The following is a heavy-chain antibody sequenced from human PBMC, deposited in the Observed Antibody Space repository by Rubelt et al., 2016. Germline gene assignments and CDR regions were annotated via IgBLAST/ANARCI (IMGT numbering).Heavy chain of an antibody. D-gene: IGHD3-22*01. CDR1: GYTFTSYA. CDR3: ASDADYYDSSGYYPY. Sequence: QVQLVQSGAEVKKPGASVKVSCKASGYTFTSYAMHWVRQAPGQRLEWMGWINAGNGNTNSAQKLQGRVTMTTDTSTSTAYMELRSLRSDDTAVYYCASDADYYDSSGYYPYWGQGTLVTVSS. J-gene: IGHJ4*02. CDR2: INAGNGNT. V-gene: IGHV1-3*01.